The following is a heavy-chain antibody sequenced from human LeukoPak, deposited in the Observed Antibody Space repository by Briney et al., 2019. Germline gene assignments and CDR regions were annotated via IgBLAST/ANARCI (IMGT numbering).Heavy chain of an antibody. D-gene: IGHD1-26*01. V-gene: IGHV4-38-2*02. CDR3: ARGGVGATTYDFDY. CDR1: GYSISSDYY. Sequence: SETLSLTCTVSGYSISSDYYWGWVRQPPGKGLQWIGTIYHSGSTYYNPSLKSRVTISVDTSKNQFSLRLTSVTAADTAVYYCARGGVGATTYDFDYWGQGTLVTVSS. CDR2: IYHSGST. J-gene: IGHJ4*02.